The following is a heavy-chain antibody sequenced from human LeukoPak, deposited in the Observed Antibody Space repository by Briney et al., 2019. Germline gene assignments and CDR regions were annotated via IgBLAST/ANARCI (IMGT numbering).Heavy chain of an antibody. CDR2: IYYSGST. CDR1: GGSISSYY. D-gene: IGHD1-26*01. V-gene: IGHV4-59*01. CDR3: ARSVGPERDFDY. Sequence: SETLSLTCTVSGGSISSYYWSWIRQPPGKGLEWIGYIYYSGSTNYNPSLKSRVTISVDTSKNQFSLKLSSVTAADTAVYYCARSVGPERDFDYWGQGTLVTVSS. J-gene: IGHJ4*02.